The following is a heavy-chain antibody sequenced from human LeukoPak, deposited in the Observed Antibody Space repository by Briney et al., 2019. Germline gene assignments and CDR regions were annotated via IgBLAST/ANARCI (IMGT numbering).Heavy chain of an antibody. CDR3: TTDAFWSGPSFDY. CDR1: GFTFSNAW. Sequence: GGSLRLSCAASGFTFSNAWMSWVRQAPGKGLEWVGRIKSKTDGGTTDYAAPVKGRLTISRDDSKNTLYLQMNSLKTEDTAVYYCTTDAFWSGPSFDYWGQGTLVTVSS. D-gene: IGHD3-3*01. J-gene: IGHJ4*02. V-gene: IGHV3-15*01. CDR2: IKSKTDGGTT.